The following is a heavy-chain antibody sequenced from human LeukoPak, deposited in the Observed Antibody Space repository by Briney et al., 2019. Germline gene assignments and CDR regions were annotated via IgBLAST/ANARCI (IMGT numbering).Heavy chain of an antibody. V-gene: IGHV3-30-3*01. Sequence: GGSLRLSCAASGFTFRNYAMYWVRQAPGKGLEGVAVISYDGSTKYYADSVKGRFTISRDNSKNTLCLQMNSLRAEDTAVYYCAREAVDYGGNDYWGQGTLVTVSS. CDR2: ISYDGSTK. CDR3: AREAVDYGGNDY. J-gene: IGHJ4*02. D-gene: IGHD4-23*01. CDR1: GFTFRNYA.